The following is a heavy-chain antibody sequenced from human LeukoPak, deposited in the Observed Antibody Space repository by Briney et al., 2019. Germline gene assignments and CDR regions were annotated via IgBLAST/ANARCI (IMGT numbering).Heavy chain of an antibody. CDR2: IYPGDSDT. Sequence: NLGESLKISCKGSGYSFTGYWIGWVRQMPGKGPEWMGIIYPGDSDTRYSPSFQGQVTISADTSISTAYLQWSSLKASDTAMYYCARQRCSSTSCYTRWFDPWGQGTLVTVSS. CDR1: GYSFTGYW. D-gene: IGHD2-2*02. V-gene: IGHV5-51*01. J-gene: IGHJ5*02. CDR3: ARQRCSSTSCYTRWFDP.